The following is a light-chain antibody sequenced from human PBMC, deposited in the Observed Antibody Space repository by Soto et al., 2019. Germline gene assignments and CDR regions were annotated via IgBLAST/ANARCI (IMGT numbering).Light chain of an antibody. V-gene: IGKV3-15*01. CDR2: GAS. Sequence: EIVMTQSPATLSVSPGERATLSCRASQSVSSNLAWYQQKPGQAPRLLIYGASTRATGVPARFSGSGSGTDFTLTISTLQSEDFAVYYCQQYDNWPPITFGQGTRLEIK. CDR3: QQYDNWPPIT. J-gene: IGKJ5*01. CDR1: QSVSSN.